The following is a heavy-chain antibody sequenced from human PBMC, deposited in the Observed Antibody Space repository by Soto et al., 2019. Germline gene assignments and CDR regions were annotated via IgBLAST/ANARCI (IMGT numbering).Heavy chain of an antibody. V-gene: IGHV3-23*01. J-gene: IGHJ6*02. Sequence: GGSLRLSCAASGFTFCIYAMSWVRQAPWKGLEWVSSISCSGGSIYYAHSVKGRFTMSRDKTKNTLYLQMNSLRAEDTAVYYCAKGGQYYYDSSGYYQTHYYYGMDVWGQGTTVTVSS. CDR3: AKGGQYYYDSSGYYQTHYYYGMDV. CDR2: ISCSGGSI. D-gene: IGHD3-22*01. CDR1: GFTFCIYA.